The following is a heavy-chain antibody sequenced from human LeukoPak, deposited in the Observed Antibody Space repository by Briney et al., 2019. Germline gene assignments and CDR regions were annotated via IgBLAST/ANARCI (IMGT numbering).Heavy chain of an antibody. D-gene: IGHD3-10*01. CDR1: GYSISSGYY. J-gene: IGHJ6*03. CDR3: AREGGMVRGVILYYYMDV. CDR2: IYHSGST. V-gene: IGHV4-38-2*02. Sequence: VKPSETLSLTCTVSGYSISSGYYWGWIRQPPGKGLEWIGSIYHSGSTYYNPSLKSRVTISVDTSKNQFSLKLSSVTAADTAVYYCAREGGMVRGVILYYYMDVWGKGTTVTVSS.